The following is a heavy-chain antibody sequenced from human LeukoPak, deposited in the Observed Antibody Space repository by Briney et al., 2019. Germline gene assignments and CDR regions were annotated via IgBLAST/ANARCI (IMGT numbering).Heavy chain of an antibody. CDR1: GFTVSSSY. CDR3: ARDGGEGMDV. CDR2: IYSGGST. J-gene: IGHJ6*02. Sequence: GRSLRLSCVASGFTVSSSYMSWVRQAPGKGLEWVSVIYSGGSTYYADFVKGRFTISRDNSKNTLYLQMNSLRAEDTAVYYCARDGGEGMDVWGQGTTVTVSS. D-gene: IGHD3-16*01. V-gene: IGHV3-53*01.